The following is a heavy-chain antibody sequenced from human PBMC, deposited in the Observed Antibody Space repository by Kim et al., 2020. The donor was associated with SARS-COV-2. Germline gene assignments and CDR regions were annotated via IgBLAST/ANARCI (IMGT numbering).Heavy chain of an antibody. D-gene: IGHD2-21*01. V-gene: IGHV1-24*01. CDR2: FDPEDGET. J-gene: IGHJ3*02. Sequence: ASVKVSCKVSGYTLTELSMHWVRQAPGKGLEWMGGFDPEDGETLYAQKFQGRVTMTVDTSTDTASMGLSSLPSEVTAVYYCATLSLLIALDAFDIWGQGTMVTVSS. CDR3: ATLSLLIALDAFDI. CDR1: GYTLTELS.